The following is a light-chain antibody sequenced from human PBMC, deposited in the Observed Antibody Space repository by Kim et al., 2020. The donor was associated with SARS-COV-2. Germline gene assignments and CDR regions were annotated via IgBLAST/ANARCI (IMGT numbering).Light chain of an antibody. V-gene: IGKV1-17*01. J-gene: IGKJ5*01. CDR2: GAS. CDR3: QQHSTYPIT. CDR1: QDIRNY. Sequence: ASVGDRVTITCRASQDIRNYLVWYQQKPGRAPKLLIYGASSLQSGVPSRFSGSGSGTEFPLTIGSVQPEDFATYFCQQHSTYPITFGQGTRLEIK.